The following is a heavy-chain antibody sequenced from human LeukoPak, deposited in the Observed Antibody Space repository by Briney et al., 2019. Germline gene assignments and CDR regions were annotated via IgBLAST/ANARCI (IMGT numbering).Heavy chain of an antibody. V-gene: IGHV3-23*01. CDR1: GFTFSSYA. D-gene: IGHD3-10*01. CDR3: AKGHTNYYGSGSYWDY. J-gene: IGHJ4*02. CDR2: ISGSGGST. Sequence: PGGSLRLSCAASGFTFSSYAMSWVRQAPGKGLEWVSAISGSGGSTYYADSVKGRFTISRDNSKNTLYLQMNSLRAEDTAVCYCAKGHTNYYGSGSYWDYWGQGTLVTVSS.